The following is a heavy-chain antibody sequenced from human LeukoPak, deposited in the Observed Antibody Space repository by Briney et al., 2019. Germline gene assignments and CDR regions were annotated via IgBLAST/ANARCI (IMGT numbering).Heavy chain of an antibody. J-gene: IGHJ4*02. CDR1: GGSISSYY. D-gene: IGHD6-13*01. CDR2: IYHSGST. Sequence: PSETLSLTCTVSGGSISSYYWGWIRQPPGKGLEWIGSIYHSGSTYYNPSLKSRVTISVDTSKNQFSLKLSSVTAADTAVYYCARGSWYGGPYDYWGQGTLVTVSS. CDR3: ARGSWYGGPYDY. V-gene: IGHV4-38-2*02.